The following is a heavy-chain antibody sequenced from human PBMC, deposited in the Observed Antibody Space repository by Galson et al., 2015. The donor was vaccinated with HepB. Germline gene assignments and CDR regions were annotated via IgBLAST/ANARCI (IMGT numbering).Heavy chain of an antibody. J-gene: IGHJ3*02. V-gene: IGHV3-23*01. CDR1: GFTFSSYA. Sequence: SLRLSCAASGFTFSSYAMSWVRQAPGKGLEWVSAISGSGGSTYYADSVKGRFTIFRDNAKNSLYLQMNSLRAEDTAVYYCARDNCSGGSCYIHDAFDIWGQGTMVTVSS. CDR3: ARDNCSGGSCYIHDAFDI. CDR2: ISGSGGST. D-gene: IGHD2-15*01.